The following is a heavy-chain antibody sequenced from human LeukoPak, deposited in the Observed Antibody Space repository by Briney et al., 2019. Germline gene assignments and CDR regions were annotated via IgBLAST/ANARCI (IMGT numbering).Heavy chain of an antibody. CDR3: ARDLSHSGWYQEGY. J-gene: IGHJ4*02. V-gene: IGHV4-4*07. CDR1: GGSISSYY. Sequence: PSETLSLTCTVSGGSISSYYWSWIRQPAGKGLEWIGRIYTSGSTNYNPSLKSRVTMSVDTSKNQFSLKLTSVTAADTAAYYCARDLSHSGWYQEGYWGQGTLVTVSS. D-gene: IGHD6-19*01. CDR2: IYTSGST.